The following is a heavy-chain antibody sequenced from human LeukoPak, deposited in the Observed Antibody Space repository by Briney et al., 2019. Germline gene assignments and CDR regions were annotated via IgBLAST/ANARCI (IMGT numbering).Heavy chain of an antibody. CDR2: IIPIFGTA. J-gene: IGHJ4*02. V-gene: IGHV1-69*01. Sequence: SVKVSCKASGGTFSSYAISWVRQAPGQGLEWMGGIIPIFGTANHAQKFQGRVTITADESTSTAYMELSSLRSEDTAIYYCARGGHVRVYDNSAYYGHEWGQGTLVTVSS. CDR3: ARGGHVRVYDNSAYYGHE. D-gene: IGHD3-22*01. CDR1: GGTFSSYA.